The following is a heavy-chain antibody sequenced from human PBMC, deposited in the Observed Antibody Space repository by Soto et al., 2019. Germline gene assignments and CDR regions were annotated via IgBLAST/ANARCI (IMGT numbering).Heavy chain of an antibody. D-gene: IGHD3-10*01. CDR1: GFTSSNYW. CDR2: IKSDGSST. CDR3: ARSVRSGSFPYYYYAMDV. V-gene: IGHV3-74*01. J-gene: IGHJ6*02. Sequence: EVQLVESGGGLVQPGGSLRLSCAASGFTSSNYWMHWVRQAPGKELVWVSRIKSDGSSTSYADSVKGRFTISRDNAKNTLDLQMHGLRAEDMAVYYCARSVRSGSFPYYYYAMDVWGQGTTVTVSS.